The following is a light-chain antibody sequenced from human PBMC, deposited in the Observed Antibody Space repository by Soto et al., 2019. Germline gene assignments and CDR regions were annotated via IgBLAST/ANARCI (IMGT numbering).Light chain of an antibody. CDR3: QQLFDSPIT. J-gene: IGKJ5*01. CDR1: QGISSW. Sequence: DVQMTQSPSSVSASVGDRVTITCRASQGISSWLAWYQVKPGKAPKLLIYAASTLESGVPSRFSATVSGTEFSLTITSLQPEDFATYYCQQLFDSPITFGQGTQREIK. V-gene: IGKV1-12*01. CDR2: AAS.